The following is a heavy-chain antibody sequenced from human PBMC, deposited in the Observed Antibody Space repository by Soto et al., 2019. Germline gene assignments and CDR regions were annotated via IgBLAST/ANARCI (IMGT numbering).Heavy chain of an antibody. V-gene: IGHV3-23*01. CDR1: GFTFSSYA. Sequence: PGGSLRLSCAASGFTFSSYAMSWVRTAPGKGLEWVSAISGSGGSTYYADSVKGRFTISRDNSKNTLYLQMNSLRAEDTAVYYCTGIGDYVSDFDYWGQGTLVTVSS. CDR2: ISGSGGST. D-gene: IGHD4-17*01. CDR3: TGIGDYVSDFDY. J-gene: IGHJ4*02.